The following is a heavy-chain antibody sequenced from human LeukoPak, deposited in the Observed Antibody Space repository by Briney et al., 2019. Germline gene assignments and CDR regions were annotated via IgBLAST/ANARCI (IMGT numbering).Heavy chain of an antibody. Sequence: GASVKVSCKASGYTFTSYDINWVRQATGQGLEWMGWMNPNSGNTGYAQKFQGRVTMTRNTSISTAYMELSSLRSEDTAVYYCARTCKGVLRYFDWLSWFDPWGQGTLVTVSS. D-gene: IGHD3-9*01. V-gene: IGHV1-8*01. J-gene: IGHJ5*02. CDR3: ARTCKGVLRYFDWLSWFDP. CDR2: MNPNSGNT. CDR1: GYTFTSYD.